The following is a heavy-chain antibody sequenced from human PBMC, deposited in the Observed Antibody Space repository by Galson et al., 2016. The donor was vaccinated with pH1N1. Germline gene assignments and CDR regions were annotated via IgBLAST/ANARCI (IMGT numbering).Heavy chain of an antibody. Sequence: SLRLSCAASGLIFNSYAMTWVRLAPGKGLEWVSVISGSGGGTYYADSVKGRFSISRDNSKNTLFLQMNSLRAEDTAVYYCARAGRLLGPYHHYAMDFWGQGTTVTVSS. CDR3: ARAGRLLGPYHHYAMDF. V-gene: IGHV3-23*01. D-gene: IGHD6-25*01. CDR1: GLIFNSYA. J-gene: IGHJ6*02. CDR2: ISGSGGGT.